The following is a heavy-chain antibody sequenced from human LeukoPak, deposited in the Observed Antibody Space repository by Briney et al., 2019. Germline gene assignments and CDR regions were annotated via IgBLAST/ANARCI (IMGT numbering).Heavy chain of an antibody. Sequence: ASVKVSCKASGYTFTSYYMHWVRQAPGQGLEWMGLINPTGGSTGYAQKFQGRVTVTRDMSTSKDYMELSSLRSEDTAIYYCARDNSVGDNAWWFDPWGQGTLVTVSS. CDR3: ARDNSVGDNAWWFDP. J-gene: IGHJ5*02. V-gene: IGHV1-46*01. CDR1: GYTFTSYY. CDR2: INPTGGST. D-gene: IGHD1-26*01.